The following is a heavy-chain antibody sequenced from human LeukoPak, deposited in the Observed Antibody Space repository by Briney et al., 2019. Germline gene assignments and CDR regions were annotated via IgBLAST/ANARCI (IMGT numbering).Heavy chain of an antibody. J-gene: IGHJ4*02. V-gene: IGHV1-2*02. CDR2: ISPNSGAT. D-gene: IGHD3-10*01. CDR1: GYTFTSYD. Sequence: ASVKVSCKASGYTFTSYDINWVRQATGQGLEWMGWISPNSGATNYAQEFQGRVTVTRDTSIRTAYMELSSLRSDDTAVYYCARGRMVGQFDYWGQGTLVTVSS. CDR3: ARGRMVGQFDY.